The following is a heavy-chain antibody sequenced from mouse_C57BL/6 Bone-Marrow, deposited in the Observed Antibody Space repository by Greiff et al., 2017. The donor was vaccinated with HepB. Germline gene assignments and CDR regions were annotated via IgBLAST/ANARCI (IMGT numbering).Heavy chain of an antibody. CDR1: GYSFTGYY. Sequence: EVKLMESGPELVKPGASVKISCKASGYSFTGYYMNWVKQSPEKSLEWIGEINPSTGGTTYNQKFKAKATLTVDKSSSTAYMQLKSLTSEDSAVYYCAIYVWFAYWGQGTLVTVSA. V-gene: IGHV1-42*01. CDR3: AIYVWFAY. J-gene: IGHJ3*01. CDR2: INPSTGGT. D-gene: IGHD2-12*01.